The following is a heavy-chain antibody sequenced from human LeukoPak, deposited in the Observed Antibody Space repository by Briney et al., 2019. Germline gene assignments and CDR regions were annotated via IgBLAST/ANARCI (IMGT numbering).Heavy chain of an antibody. Sequence: GGSLRLSCAASGFTFSSYSMNWVRQAPGKGLEWVSYISSSSSTIYYADSVKGRFTISRDNAKNSLYLQMNSLRAEDTAVYYCARAQSTYHYGMDVRGQGTTVTVSS. J-gene: IGHJ6*02. D-gene: IGHD5/OR15-5a*01. CDR1: GFTFSSYS. V-gene: IGHV3-48*01. CDR2: ISSSSSTI. CDR3: ARAQSTYHYGMDV.